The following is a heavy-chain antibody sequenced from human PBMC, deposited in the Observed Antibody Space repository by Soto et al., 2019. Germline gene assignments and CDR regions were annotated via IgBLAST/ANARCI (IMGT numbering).Heavy chain of an antibody. CDR1: GGTFGNYI. CDR2: ITPIFGTA. CDR3: AIDTSGQSPRWYFDL. J-gene: IGHJ2*01. Sequence: QVQLVQSGAEVKKPGSSVKVSCKASGGTFGNYIISWVRQAPGQGLEWMGGITPIFGTANYAQKFQGSVTITADESTSTAHMELSSLRSEDTAVYYCAIDTSGQSPRWYFDLWGRGTLVTVSS. D-gene: IGHD3-22*01. V-gene: IGHV1-69*01.